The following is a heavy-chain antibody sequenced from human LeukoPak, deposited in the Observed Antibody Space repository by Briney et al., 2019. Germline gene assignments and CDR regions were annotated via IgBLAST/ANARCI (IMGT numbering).Heavy chain of an antibody. CDR3: ARGPPRAVAGFYYYYYYMDV. CDR2: INHSGST. J-gene: IGHJ6*03. D-gene: IGHD6-19*01. Sequence: SETLSLTCAVFGGSFSGYYWSWIRQPPGKGLEWIGEINHSGSTNYNPSLKSRVTISVDTSKNQFSLKLSSVTAADTAVYYCARGPPRAVAGFYYYYYYMDVWGKGTTVTVCS. V-gene: IGHV4-34*01. CDR1: GGSFSGYY.